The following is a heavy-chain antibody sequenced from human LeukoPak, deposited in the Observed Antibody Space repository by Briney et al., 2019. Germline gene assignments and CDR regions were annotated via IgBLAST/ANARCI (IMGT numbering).Heavy chain of an antibody. Sequence: SETLSLTCTVSGGSISSSSYYWSWIRQPAGKGLEWIGRIYTSGSTNYNPSLKSRVTISVDTSKNQFSLKLSSVTAADTAVYYCARAKRLEQGYMDVWGKGTTVTVSS. J-gene: IGHJ6*03. CDR3: ARAKRLEQGYMDV. CDR2: IYTSGST. V-gene: IGHV4-61*02. CDR1: GGSISSSSYY. D-gene: IGHD6-19*01.